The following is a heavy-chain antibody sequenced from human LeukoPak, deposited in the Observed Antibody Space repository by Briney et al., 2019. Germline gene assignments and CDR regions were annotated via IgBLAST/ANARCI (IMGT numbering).Heavy chain of an antibody. CDR3: ARGIAAAGTFRY. CDR2: IYYSGST. V-gene: IGHV4-59*01. D-gene: IGHD6-13*01. Sequence: SETLSLTCTVSGGSISSYYWSWIRQPPGKGLEWIGYIYYSGSTNYNPSLKSRVTISADTSKNQFSLKLSSVTAADTAVYYCARGIAAAGTFRYWGQGTLVTVSS. J-gene: IGHJ4*02. CDR1: GGSISSYY.